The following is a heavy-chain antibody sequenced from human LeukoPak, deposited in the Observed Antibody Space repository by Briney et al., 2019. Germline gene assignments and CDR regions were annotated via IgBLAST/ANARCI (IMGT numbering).Heavy chain of an antibody. Sequence: ASVKVSCKASGYTLTSYYMHWVRQAPGQGLEWMGIINPTVGDTIYAQKFQGRVTMTRDMSTSTVYMELSSLRSDDTAVYYCARYGFSSSWQGGWHAFDIWGQGAMVTVSS. CDR3: ARYGFSSSWQGGWHAFDI. CDR2: INPTVGDT. V-gene: IGHV1-46*01. CDR1: GYTLTSYY. D-gene: IGHD6-13*01. J-gene: IGHJ3*02.